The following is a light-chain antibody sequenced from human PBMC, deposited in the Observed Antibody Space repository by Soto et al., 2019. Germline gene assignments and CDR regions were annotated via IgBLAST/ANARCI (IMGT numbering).Light chain of an antibody. CDR1: TGAVTSGHY. CDR2: STN. J-gene: IGLJ2*01. V-gene: IGLV7-43*01. Sequence: QAVVTQAPSLTVSPGGTVTLTCASSTGAVTSGHYPNWFQQKPGQAPRALIYSTNKKHSWTPARVSGSLLGGKAALTLSGVQPEDEAEDYCLLYYGGAQPVVFGGGTKLTVL. CDR3: LLYYGGAQPVV.